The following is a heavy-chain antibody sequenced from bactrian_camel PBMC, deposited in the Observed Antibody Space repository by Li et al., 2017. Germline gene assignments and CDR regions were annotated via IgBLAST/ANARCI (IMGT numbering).Heavy chain of an antibody. Sequence: HVQLVESGGGLVQPGGSLRLSCAASGFTFSKYYITWVRQAPGKGLEWVSSIYSGGGNSAGTNTYYTDSVKGRFTISRDNAKNTVYLQMSSLKPEDTAVYYCATAPGLKYRGQGTQVTVS. CDR3: ATAPGLKY. CDR1: GFTFSKYY. J-gene: IGHJ4*01. D-gene: IGHD3*01. CDR2: IYSGGGNSAGTNT. V-gene: IGHV3-2*01.